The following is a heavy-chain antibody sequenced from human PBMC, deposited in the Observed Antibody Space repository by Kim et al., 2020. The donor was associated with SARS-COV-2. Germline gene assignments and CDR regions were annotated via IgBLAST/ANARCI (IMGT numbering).Heavy chain of an antibody. V-gene: IGHV3-23*01. CDR1: GFTFSTYA. CDR2: ISSGSTIT. D-gene: IGHD2-21*01. Sequence: GGSLRLSCVASGFTFSTYAISWVRQAPGKGLEWVSGISSGSTITNFADSVKGRFTISRDDSRNTLYLQLSSLRAEDTAVYYCTKDGNDAYSENVMDVWGHRTPFTVS. CDR3: TKDGNDAYSENVMDV. J-gene: IGHJ6*02.